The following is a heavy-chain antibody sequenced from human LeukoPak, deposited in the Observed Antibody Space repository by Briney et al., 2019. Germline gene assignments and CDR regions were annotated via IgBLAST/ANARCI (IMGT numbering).Heavy chain of an antibody. CDR3: ARDRPVYYGSGITYYYYMDV. D-gene: IGHD3-10*01. J-gene: IGHJ6*03. CDR2: IYYSGST. CDR1: SDSISSSSYY. V-gene: IGHV4-61*01. Sequence: SETLSLTCTVSSDSISSSSYYWGWIRQPPGKGLEWIGYIYYSGSTNYNPSLKSRVTISVDTSKNQFSLKLSSVTAADTAVYYCARDRPVYYGSGITYYYYMDVWGKGTTVTISS.